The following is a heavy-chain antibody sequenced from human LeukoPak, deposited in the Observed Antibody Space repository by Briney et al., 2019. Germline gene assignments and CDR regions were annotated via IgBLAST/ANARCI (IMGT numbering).Heavy chain of an antibody. V-gene: IGHV4-38-2*01. CDR1: GYSISSGYY. CDR2: IYHSGST. Sequence: PSETLSPTCAVSGYSISSGYYWGWIRQPPGKGLEWIGSIYHSGSTYYNPSLKSRVTISVDTSKNQFSLKLSSVTAADTAVYYCAMEVVPATMWSLHWFDPWGQGPLDTVSS. D-gene: IGHD2-2*01. J-gene: IGHJ5*02. CDR3: AMEVVPATMWSLHWFDP.